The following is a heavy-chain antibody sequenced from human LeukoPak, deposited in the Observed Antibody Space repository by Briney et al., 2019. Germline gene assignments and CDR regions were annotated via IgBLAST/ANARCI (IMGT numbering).Heavy chain of an antibody. J-gene: IGHJ4*02. D-gene: IGHD2-15*01. CDR2: ISGSGGST. Sequence: PGGSLRLSCAASGFTFSSYAVNWVRQAPGKGLEWVSAISGSGGSTYYADSVKGRFTISRDNSKNTLYLQMNSLRAEDTAVYYCAKAMVVAATRIAYYFDYWGQGTLVTVSS. CDR3: AKAMVVAATRIAYYFDY. V-gene: IGHV3-23*01. CDR1: GFTFSSYA.